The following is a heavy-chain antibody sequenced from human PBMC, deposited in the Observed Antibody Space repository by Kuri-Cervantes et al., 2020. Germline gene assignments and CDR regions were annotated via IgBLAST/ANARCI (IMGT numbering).Heavy chain of an antibody. D-gene: IGHD2-2*01. J-gene: IGHJ5*02. CDR3: ARGWYQLLFRSRGWFDP. V-gene: IGHV3-53*01. CDR2: IYSGGST. CDR1: GFTVSSNY. Sequence: GESLKISCAASGFTVSSNYMSWVRQAPGKGLGWVSVIYSGGSTYYADSVKGRFTISRDNSKNTLYLQMNSLRAEDTAVYYCARGWYQLLFRSRGWFDPWGQGTLVTVSS.